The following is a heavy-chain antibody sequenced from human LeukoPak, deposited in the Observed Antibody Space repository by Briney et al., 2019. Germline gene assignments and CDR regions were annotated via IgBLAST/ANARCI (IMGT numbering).Heavy chain of an antibody. CDR2: INPNSGGT. Sequence: GASVKVSCKASGYTFTGYYMHWVRQAPGQGLEWMGWINPNSGGTNYAQKFQGRVTLTRDTSISTAYMELSSLESDDTAVYYCARGGTSGYSYGYSWGQGTLVTVSS. CDR1: GYTFTGYY. J-gene: IGHJ4*02. V-gene: IGHV1-2*02. CDR3: ARGGTSGYSYGYS. D-gene: IGHD5-18*01.